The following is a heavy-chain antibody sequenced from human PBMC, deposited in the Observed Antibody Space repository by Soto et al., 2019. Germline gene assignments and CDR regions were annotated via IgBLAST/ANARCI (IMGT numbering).Heavy chain of an antibody. Sequence: SETLSLTCTVTGGSTSSYYWSWLRQPPGKGLEWIGYMYNTGSTVYNPSFKSRVTISVDTSKNQFSLKLNSVTAADTAVYYCARDLWGYCGTDCYPLDVWGQGTTVTVSS. CDR2: MYNTGST. CDR1: GGSTSSYY. V-gene: IGHV4-59*01. J-gene: IGHJ6*02. D-gene: IGHD2-21*02. CDR3: ARDLWGYCGTDCYPLDV.